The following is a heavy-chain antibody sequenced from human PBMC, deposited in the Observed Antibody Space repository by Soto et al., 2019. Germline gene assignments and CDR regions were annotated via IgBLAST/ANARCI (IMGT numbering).Heavy chain of an antibody. J-gene: IGHJ2*01. CDR1: RLTFSSYW. CDR2: IKQDGSEK. V-gene: IGHV3-7*04. CDR3: ATEARDFDL. Sequence: EVQLVESGGGLVQPGGSLRLSCAASRLTFSSYWMSWVRQAPGKGLEWVANIKQDGSEKYYVDSVKGRFTISRDNAKNSLYLQMNSLRAEDTAVYYCATEARDFDLWGRGTLVTVSS.